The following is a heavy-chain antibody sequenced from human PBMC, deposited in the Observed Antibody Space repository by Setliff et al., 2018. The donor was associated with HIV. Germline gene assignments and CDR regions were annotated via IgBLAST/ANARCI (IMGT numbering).Heavy chain of an antibody. CDR3: TPLDY. D-gene: IGHD2-15*01. CDR2: IRFDGYNK. Sequence: GGSLRLSCAASGFTFSNYGMNWVRQAPGKGLEWVAFIRFDGYNKYYADSVKGRFTISRDNSKNTLYLQMNSLGADDRAVYYCTPLDYWGQGTLVTVSS. V-gene: IGHV3-30*02. CDR1: GFTFSNYG. J-gene: IGHJ4*02.